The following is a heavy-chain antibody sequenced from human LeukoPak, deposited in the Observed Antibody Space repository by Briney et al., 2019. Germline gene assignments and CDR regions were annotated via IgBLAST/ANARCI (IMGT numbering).Heavy chain of an antibody. J-gene: IGHJ4*02. V-gene: IGHV3-23*01. CDR3: AKCPSSSWPYYFYY. Sequence: ETLSLTCAVYGGSFSGYYWSWIRQPPGKGLEWVSTMSGGGVTTFYADSVKGRFTISRDNSKNTLYLQMNSLRADDTAVYYCAKCPSSSWPYYFYYWGLGTLVTVSS. D-gene: IGHD6-13*01. CDR2: MSGGGVTT. CDR1: GGSFSGYY.